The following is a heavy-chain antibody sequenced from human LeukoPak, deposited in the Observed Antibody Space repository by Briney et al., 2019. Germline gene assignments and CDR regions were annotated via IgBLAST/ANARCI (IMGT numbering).Heavy chain of an antibody. J-gene: IGHJ3*02. CDR1: GVTFSSYW. D-gene: IGHD2-21*01. V-gene: IGHV3-74*01. Sequence: GGSLRLSCAASGVTFSSYWMHWVRQAPGKGLVWVSRINSDGSSITYADSVKGRFTIFRDKAKNTLYLQMNSLRVEDTAVYYCARDPVSGVWIWGQGTMVTVSS. CDR2: INSDGSSI. CDR3: ARDPVSGVWI.